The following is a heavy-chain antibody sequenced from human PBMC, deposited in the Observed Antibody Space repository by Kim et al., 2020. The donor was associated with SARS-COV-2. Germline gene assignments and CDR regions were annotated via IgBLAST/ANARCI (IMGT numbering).Heavy chain of an antibody. V-gene: IGHV5-51*01. Sequence: GESLKISCKGSGYSFSTYWIAWMRQMPGKGLEWMGIIYPGDSNTKYSPSFQGQVTISVDKSIGTAYLQWSSLRASDTATYFCARRMITSHCYPHWGQGT. J-gene: IGHJ4*02. D-gene: IGHD3-16*01. CDR3: ARRMITSHCYPH. CDR2: IYPGDSNT. CDR1: GYSFSTYW.